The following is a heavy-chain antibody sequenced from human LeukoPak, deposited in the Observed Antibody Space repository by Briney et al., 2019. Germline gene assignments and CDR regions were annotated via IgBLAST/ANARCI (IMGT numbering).Heavy chain of an antibody. J-gene: IGHJ6*03. D-gene: IGHD5-18*01. CDR1: GASISSGSYY. Sequence: SQTLSLTCTVSGASISSGSYYWTWIRQPAGKGLEWIGRMHSSGRTSYSPSLKSRVTISVDTSKNQFSLKLSSVTAADTAVYYCARGLRGYSYGYVPWELSYYMDVWGKGTTVTISS. CDR2: MHSSGRT. CDR3: ARGLRGYSYGYVPWELSYYMDV. V-gene: IGHV4-61*02.